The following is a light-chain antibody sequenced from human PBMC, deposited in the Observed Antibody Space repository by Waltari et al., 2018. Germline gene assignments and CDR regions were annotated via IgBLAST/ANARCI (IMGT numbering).Light chain of an antibody. J-gene: IGLJ3*02. CDR3: CSYAGSRTPLV. CDR1: ISDVGNDNY. V-gene: IGLV2-23*01. CDR2: DGI. Sequence: QSALTQPASVSGSPGQSITISCTGSISDVGNDNYVSCYQQHPDEATKLVIYDGIKRPSGITIRFSGSNSGNTASLTISRLQAEDEADYYCCSYAGSRTPLVFGGGTRVTVL.